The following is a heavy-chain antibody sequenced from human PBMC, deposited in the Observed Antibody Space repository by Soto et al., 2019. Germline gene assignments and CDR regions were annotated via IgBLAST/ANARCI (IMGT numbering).Heavy chain of an antibody. CDR1: GFTVSSNY. V-gene: IGHV3-53*02. CDR2: IYSGGST. CDR3: AREHHPTVPTEYYYGMDV. J-gene: IGHJ6*02. Sequence: EVQLVETGGGLIQPGGSLRLSCAASGFTVSSNYMSWVRQAPGKGLEWVSVIYSGGSTYYADSVKGRFTISRDNSKNTLYLQMNSLRAEDTAVYYCAREHHPTVPTEYYYGMDVWGQGTTVTVSS. D-gene: IGHD4-4*01.